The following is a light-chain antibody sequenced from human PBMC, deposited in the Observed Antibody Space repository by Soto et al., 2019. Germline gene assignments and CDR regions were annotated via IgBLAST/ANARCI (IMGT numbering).Light chain of an antibody. CDR3: MQGTHWPHT. CDR1: QSLLYIDGNTF. V-gene: IGKV2-30*01. CDR2: KVS. J-gene: IGKJ1*01. Sequence: DVVMTQSPLSLPVTPGQPASISFSSSQSLLYIDGNTFLSCSQQRPGQSPRRLIYKVSNRDSGVPDRFSGSGSGTDFTLKISGVEAEDVGLYYCMQGTHWPHTFGQGTKVDIK.